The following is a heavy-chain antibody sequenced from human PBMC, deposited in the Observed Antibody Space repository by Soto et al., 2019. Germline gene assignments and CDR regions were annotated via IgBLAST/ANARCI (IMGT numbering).Heavy chain of an antibody. V-gene: IGHV1-69*02. CDR2: IIPILGIA. D-gene: IGHD3-22*01. J-gene: IGHJ5*02. CDR3: ASPPFDYYDSLGWFDP. CDR1: GGTFSSYT. Sequence: QVQLVQSGAEVKKPGSSVKVSCKASGGTFSSYTISWVRQAPGQGLEWMGRIIPILGIANYAQKFQGRVTITADKSTSTAYMELSSLRSEDTAVYYCASPPFDYYDSLGWFDPWGQGTLVTVSS.